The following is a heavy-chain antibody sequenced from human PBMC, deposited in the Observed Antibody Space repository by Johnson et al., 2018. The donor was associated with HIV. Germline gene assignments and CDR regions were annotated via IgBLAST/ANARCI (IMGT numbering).Heavy chain of an antibody. Sequence: VQLVESGGGLVKPGGSLRLSCAASGFTFSNAWMSWVRQAPGKGLEWVGRIKSKTDGGTTDYAAPVKGRFTISRDDSKNTLYLQMNSLKTEDTAVYYCTTDGQEYYDSSGADAFDMWGQGTVVTVAS. D-gene: IGHD3-22*01. CDR1: GFTFSNAW. J-gene: IGHJ3*02. CDR2: IKSKTDGGTT. CDR3: TTDGQEYYDSSGADAFDM. V-gene: IGHV3-15*01.